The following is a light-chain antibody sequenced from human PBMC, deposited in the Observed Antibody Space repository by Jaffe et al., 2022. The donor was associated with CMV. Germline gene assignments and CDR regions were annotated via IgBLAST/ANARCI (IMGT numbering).Light chain of an antibody. CDR2: DDN. CDR1: SGSIASNY. V-gene: IGLV6-57*04. J-gene: IGLJ3*02. CDR3: QSYDSSNWV. Sequence: NFMLTQPHSVSGSPGKTVTISCTRSSGSIASNYVQWYQQRPGCAPTTVIFDDNQRPSGVPDRFSGSIDSSSNSASLTISGLKTEDEADYYCQSYDSSNWVFGGGTKLTVL.